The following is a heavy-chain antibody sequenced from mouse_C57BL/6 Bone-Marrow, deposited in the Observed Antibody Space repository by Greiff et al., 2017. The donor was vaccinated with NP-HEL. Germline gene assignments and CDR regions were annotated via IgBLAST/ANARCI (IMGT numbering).Heavy chain of an antibody. CDR2: IDPENGDT. Sequence: EVKLVESGAELVRPGASVKLSCTASGFNIKDDYMHWVKQRPEQGLEWIGWIDPENGDTEYASKFQGKATITADTSSNTAYLQLSSLTSEDTAVYYCTTDSNYVSYWGQGTTLTVSS. D-gene: IGHD2-5*01. V-gene: IGHV14-4*01. CDR1: GFNIKDDY. CDR3: TTDSNYVSY. J-gene: IGHJ2*01.